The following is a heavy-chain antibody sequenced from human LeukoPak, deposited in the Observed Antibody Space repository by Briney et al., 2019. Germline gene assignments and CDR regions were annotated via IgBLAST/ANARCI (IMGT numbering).Heavy chain of an antibody. V-gene: IGHV4-61*09. J-gene: IGHJ4*02. D-gene: IGHD2-21*01. CDR3: ARRAYCGGDCGYYFDY. Sequence: PSQTLSLTCNVSGGTISSGSYFWSWIRQPAGKGLEWIGHIHTSGSTNYNPSLKSRVTILVDTSKNQFSLKLSSVTAADTAVYSCARRAYCGGDCGYYFDYWGQGTLVTISS. CDR1: GGTISSGSYF. CDR2: IHTSGST.